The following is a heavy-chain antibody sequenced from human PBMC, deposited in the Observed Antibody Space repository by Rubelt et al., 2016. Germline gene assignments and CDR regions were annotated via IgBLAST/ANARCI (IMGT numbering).Heavy chain of an antibody. CDR3: AREKWADSSGYYADY. CDR1: GFTFSSYA. CDR2: IKQDGSEK. D-gene: IGHD3-22*01. V-gene: IGHV3-7*01. J-gene: IGHJ4*02. Sequence: EVRLVESGGGQVKPGGSLRLSCAASGFTFSSYAMGWVRQAPGKGLEWVANIKQDGSEKYYVDSVKGRFTISRDNSKNTLYLQMNSLRAEGTAVNYCAREKWADSSGYYADYWGQGTLVTVSS.